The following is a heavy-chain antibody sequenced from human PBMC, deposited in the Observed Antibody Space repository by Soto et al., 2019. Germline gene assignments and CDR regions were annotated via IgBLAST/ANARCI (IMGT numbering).Heavy chain of an antibody. V-gene: IGHV4-31*03. J-gene: IGHJ4*02. CDR1: GGSISSGGYY. CDR2: IYYSGST. D-gene: IGHD6-19*01. CDR3: ARVRVAVASYFDY. Sequence: PSETLSLTCTLSGGSISSGGYYWSWIRQHPGKGLEWIGYIYYSGSTYYNPSLKSRVTISVDTSKNQFSLKLSSVTAADTAVYYCARVRVAVASYFDYWGQGTLVTVSS.